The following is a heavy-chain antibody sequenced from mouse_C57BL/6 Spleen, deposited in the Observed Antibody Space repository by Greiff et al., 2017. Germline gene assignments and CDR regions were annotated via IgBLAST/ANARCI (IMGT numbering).Heavy chain of an antibody. J-gene: IGHJ4*01. CDR3: ARRIYYYGSSYSNYYAMDY. D-gene: IGHD1-1*01. Sequence: EVKLVESGGGLVKPGGSLKLSCAASGFTFSDYGMHWVRQAPEKGLEWVAYISSGSSTIYYADTVKGRFTISRANAKNTLFLQMTSLRSEDTAMYYCARRIYYYGSSYSNYYAMDYWGQGTSVTVSS. CDR2: ISSGSSTI. V-gene: IGHV5-17*01. CDR1: GFTFSDYG.